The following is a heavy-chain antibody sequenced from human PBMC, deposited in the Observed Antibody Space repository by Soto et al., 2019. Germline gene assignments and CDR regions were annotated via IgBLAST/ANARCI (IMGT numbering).Heavy chain of an antibody. CDR3: VMVDNDVTTTPQDV. CDR1: CYIVVNYG. D-gene: IGHD1-1*01. CDR2: ISPYTVNT. Sequence: QVQLVQSGDEVKKPGASVKVSCKASCYIVVNYGIAWARQAPGQGLGWMGWISPYTVNTDAASKVQSRLTMTTERSTSTAYMDLGRLTSDETAGYYIVMVDNDVTTTPQDVWGQGTTVTVSS. J-gene: IGHJ6*02. V-gene: IGHV1-18*01.